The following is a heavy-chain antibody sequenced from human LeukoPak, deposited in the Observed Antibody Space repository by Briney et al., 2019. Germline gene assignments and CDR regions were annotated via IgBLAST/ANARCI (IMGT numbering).Heavy chain of an antibody. V-gene: IGHV4-59*01. D-gene: IGHD4-17*01. CDR1: GASISSYY. CDR3: ASSDYGDYNFAY. Sequence: SETLSLTCTVSGASISSYYWSWIRQPPGKGLEWIASRHYRGTTNYNPSLESRVTISVDTSRKQFSLKLSSVTAADTAVYYCASSDYGDYNFAYWGQGTLLTVSS. CDR2: RHYRGTT. J-gene: IGHJ4*02.